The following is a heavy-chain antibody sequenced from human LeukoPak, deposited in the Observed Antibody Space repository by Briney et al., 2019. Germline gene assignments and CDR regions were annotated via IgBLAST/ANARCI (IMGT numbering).Heavy chain of an antibody. CDR1: GGSISSSSYY. CDR2: IYYSGST. D-gene: IGHD5-18*01. CDR3: ARGQRGYSYGYDD. Sequence: PSETLSLTCTVSGGSISSSSYYWGWIRQPPGKGLEWIGSIYYSGSTYYNPSLRSRVTISVDTSKNQFSLKLSSVTAADTAVYYCARGQRGYSYGYDDWGQGTLVTVSS. V-gene: IGHV4-39*07. J-gene: IGHJ4*02.